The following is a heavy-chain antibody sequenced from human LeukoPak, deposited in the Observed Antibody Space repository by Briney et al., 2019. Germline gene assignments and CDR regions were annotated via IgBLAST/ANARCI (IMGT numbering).Heavy chain of an antibody. Sequence: SETLSLTCAVYGGSFSGYYWSWIRQPPGKGLEWIGEINHSGSTNYNPSLKSRVTISVDTSKNQFSLKLSSVTAADTAVYYCARGGVEVEMAYNWLDPWGQGTLVTVSS. CDR3: ARGGVEVEMAYNWLDP. J-gene: IGHJ5*02. V-gene: IGHV4-34*01. D-gene: IGHD5-24*01. CDR2: INHSGST. CDR1: GGSFSGYY.